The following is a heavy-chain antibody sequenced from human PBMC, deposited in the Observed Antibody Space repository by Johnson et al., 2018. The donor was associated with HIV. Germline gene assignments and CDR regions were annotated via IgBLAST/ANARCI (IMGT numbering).Heavy chain of an antibody. CDR1: GFTFDDYA. J-gene: IGHJ3*01. Sequence: VQLVESGGGLVQPGRSLRLSCAASGFTFDDYAMHWVRQAPGKGLEWVSGISWNSGSIGYADSVKGRFTISRDNAKNSLYLQMNSLRAEDTALYYCARSGPNWAFDFWGQGTMVTVSS. CDR3: ARSGPNWAFDF. CDR2: ISWNSGSI. V-gene: IGHV3-9*01. D-gene: IGHD1-1*01.